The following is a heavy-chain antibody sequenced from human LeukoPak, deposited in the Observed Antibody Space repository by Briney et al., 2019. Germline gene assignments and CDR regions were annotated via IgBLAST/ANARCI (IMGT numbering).Heavy chain of an antibody. V-gene: IGHV3-30*03. Sequence: PWKSLRLSCAASGFTFSSYGMHWVRQAPGKGLEWVAVISYDGSNKYYADSVKGRFTISRDNSKNTLHLQMNSLRAEDTAVYYCATTRRGYCSGGSCYSYYYYGMDVWGKGTTVTVSS. J-gene: IGHJ6*04. CDR3: ATTRRGYCSGGSCYSYYYYGMDV. CDR2: ISYDGSNK. CDR1: GFTFSSYG. D-gene: IGHD2-15*01.